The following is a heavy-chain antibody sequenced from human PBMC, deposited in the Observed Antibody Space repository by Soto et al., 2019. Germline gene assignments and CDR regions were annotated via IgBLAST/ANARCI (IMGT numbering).Heavy chain of an antibody. D-gene: IGHD6-19*01. CDR3: ARIHWAQSSLDY. CDR1: GGSIDSGAFS. J-gene: IGHJ4*02. Sequence: SETLSLTCAVSGGSIDSGAFSLSWIRQPPGKGQEWIGYVTHSGTAYSIPSLNGRLTLSVDSSQTQFSLKLTSVTAADSAFYYCARIHWAQSSLDYWGRGILVTVSS. CDR2: VTHSGTA. V-gene: IGHV4-30-2*01.